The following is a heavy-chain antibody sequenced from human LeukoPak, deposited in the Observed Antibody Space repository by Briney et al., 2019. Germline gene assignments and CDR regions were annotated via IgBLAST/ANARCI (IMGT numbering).Heavy chain of an antibody. Sequence: SETLSLTCTVSGGSISSSSYYWGWIRQPPGKGLEWIGSMYSSGSTYYNPSLKSRVTLSIDTSENQLFLRLTSVTAADTAIYYCARQNSVGVATVLPDYFDYWGQGTLVTVSS. CDR1: GGSISSSSYY. V-gene: IGHV4-39*07. J-gene: IGHJ4*02. CDR2: MYSSGST. D-gene: IGHD5-12*01. CDR3: ARQNSVGVATVLPDYFDY.